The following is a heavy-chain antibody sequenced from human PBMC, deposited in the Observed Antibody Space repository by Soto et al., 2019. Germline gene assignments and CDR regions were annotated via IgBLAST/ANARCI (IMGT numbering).Heavy chain of an antibody. CDR3: AGDPDSHYNDSHASSYP. Sequence: QVQLXQSGAXXXXPGSSVKVSCKASGGTFSTYTITWVRQAPGQGLEWMGRIIPIIGIINYAQKFQGRVTISADKFTGTAYMELTGLRSDDTAVYYCAGDPDSHYNDSHASSYPWGQGTLVTVSS. D-gene: IGHD4-4*01. V-gene: IGHV1-69*08. CDR1: GGTFSTYT. CDR2: IIPIIGII. J-gene: IGHJ5*02.